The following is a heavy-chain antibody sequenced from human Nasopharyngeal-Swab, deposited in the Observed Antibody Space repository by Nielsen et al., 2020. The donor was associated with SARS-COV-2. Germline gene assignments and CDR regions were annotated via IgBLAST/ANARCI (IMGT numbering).Heavy chain of an antibody. CDR3: ARGESSTTYYDFWSGSRHWFDP. D-gene: IGHD3-3*01. CDR2: ISSSGSTI. Sequence: GESLKISCAASGFTFSSYEMNWVRQAPGKGLEWVSYISSSGSTIYYADSVKGRFTISRDNAKNSLYLQMNSLRAEDTAVYYCARGESSTTYYDFWSGSRHWFDPWGQGTLVTVSS. V-gene: IGHV3-48*03. J-gene: IGHJ5*02. CDR1: GFTFSSYE.